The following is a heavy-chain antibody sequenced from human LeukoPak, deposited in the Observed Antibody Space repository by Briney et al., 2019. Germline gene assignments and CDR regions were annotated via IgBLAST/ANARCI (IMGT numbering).Heavy chain of an antibody. CDR1: GFTFSNAW. CDR3: TTEDYDILTGYFFDY. Sequence: GGSLRLSCAASGFTFSNAWMSWVRQAPGKGLEWVGRIKSKTDGGTTDYAAPVKGRFTISRDDSKNTLYLQMNSQKTEDTAVYYCTTEDYDILTGYFFDYWGQGTLVTVSP. J-gene: IGHJ4*02. V-gene: IGHV3-15*01. CDR2: IKSKTDGGTT. D-gene: IGHD3-9*01.